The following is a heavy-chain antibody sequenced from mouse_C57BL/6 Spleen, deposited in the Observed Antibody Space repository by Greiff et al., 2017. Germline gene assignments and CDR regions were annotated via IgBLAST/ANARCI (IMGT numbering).Heavy chain of an antibody. CDR1: GYAFSSYW. CDR3: AREATVVAKGYAMDY. Sequence: QVQLKQSGAELVKPGASVKISCKASGYAFSSYWMNWVKQRPGKGLEWIGQIYPGDGDTNYNGKFKGKATLTADKSSSTAYMQLSSLTSEGSAVYFCAREATVVAKGYAMDYWGQGTSVTVSS. V-gene: IGHV1-80*01. CDR2: IYPGDGDT. J-gene: IGHJ4*01. D-gene: IGHD1-1*01.